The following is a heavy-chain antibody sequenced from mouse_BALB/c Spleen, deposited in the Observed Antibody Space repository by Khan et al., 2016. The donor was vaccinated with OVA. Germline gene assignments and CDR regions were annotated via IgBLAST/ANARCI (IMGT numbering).Heavy chain of an antibody. D-gene: IGHD2-3*01. CDR3: ARGDGYYVYFDY. V-gene: IGHV1-77*01. CDR2: IYPGSDNA. CDR1: GYTFTYYV. Sequence: QVQLKQSGPELVKPGASVKMSCKASGYTFTYYVITWVKQRTGQGLEWIGEIYPGSDNAYYNERFKGKATLTADKSSNTTHMQLRSLTSEDSAVYFWARGDGYYVYFDYWGQGTTLTVSS. J-gene: IGHJ2*01.